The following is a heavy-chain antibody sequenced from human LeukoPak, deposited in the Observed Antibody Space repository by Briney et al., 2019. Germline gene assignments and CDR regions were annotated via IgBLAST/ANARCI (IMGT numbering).Heavy chain of an antibody. D-gene: IGHD3-9*01. CDR1: GGSISSYY. CDR2: IYYSGST. CDR3: AREAGYDILTGYYMVSYFDY. V-gene: IGHV4-59*01. Sequence: PSETLSLTCTVSGGSISSYYWGWIRQPPGKGLEWIGYIYYSGSTNYNPSLKSRVTISLDTSKNQFSLKLSSVTAADTAVYYCAREAGYDILTGYYMVSYFDYWGQGTLVTVSS. J-gene: IGHJ4*02.